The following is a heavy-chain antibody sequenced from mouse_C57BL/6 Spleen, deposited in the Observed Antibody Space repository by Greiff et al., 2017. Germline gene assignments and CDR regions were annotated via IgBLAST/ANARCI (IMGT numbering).Heavy chain of an antibody. J-gene: IGHJ4*01. Sequence: VQLQQSGPELVKPGDSVKISCKASGYSFTGYFMNWVMQSHGKSLEWIGRINPYNGDTFYNQKFKGKATLTVDKSSSPAHMELRSLTSEDSAVYYCARSYGNDERAMDYWGQGTSVTVSS. CDR3: ARSYGNDERAMDY. CDR2: INPYNGDT. V-gene: IGHV1-20*01. D-gene: IGHD2-2*01. CDR1: GYSFTGYF.